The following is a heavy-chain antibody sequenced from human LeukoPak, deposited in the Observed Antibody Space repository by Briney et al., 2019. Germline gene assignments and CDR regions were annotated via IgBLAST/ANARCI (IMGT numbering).Heavy chain of an antibody. D-gene: IGHD2-15*01. CDR1: GFTFSSYS. J-gene: IGHJ4*02. CDR2: ISSSGSTI. V-gene: IGHV3-48*01. Sequence: GGSLRLSCAASGFTFSSYSMNWVRQAPGKGLEWVSYISSSGSTIYYADSVKGRFTISRDNSKNTLYLQMNSLRAEDTAVYYCAKVLVGGSFAYFDYWGQETLVTVSS. CDR3: AKVLVGGSFAYFDY.